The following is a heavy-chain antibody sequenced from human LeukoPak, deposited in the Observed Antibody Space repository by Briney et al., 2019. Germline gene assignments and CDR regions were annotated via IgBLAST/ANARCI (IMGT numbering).Heavy chain of an antibody. V-gene: IGHV1-2*02. CDR2: LEPNSGAS. CDR1: GHTFPDYF. J-gene: IGHJ4*02. Sequence: ASVKVPCKASGHTFPDYFMLWVRQPPGQGLEGMGWLEPNSGASNYAQMFQGRVTMTRDTSISTAYMELTRLGSDDTAVYFCARGSNYGSFDYWGQGTLVTVSS. D-gene: IGHD5-18*01. CDR3: ARGSNYGSFDY.